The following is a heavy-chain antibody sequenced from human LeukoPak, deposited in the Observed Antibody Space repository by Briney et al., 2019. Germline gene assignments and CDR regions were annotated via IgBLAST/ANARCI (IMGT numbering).Heavy chain of an antibody. Sequence: SETLSLTCTVSGGSTSSSTYFWDWMRQPPGKGLEWIGNIYDSGSTHYNPSLKSRVTISVDTSKNQFSLKLSSVTAADTAVYYCARRGYSSGSYYIDYWGQGTLVTVSS. CDR1: GGSTSSSTYF. CDR2: IYDSGST. V-gene: IGHV4-39*01. CDR3: ARRGYSSGSYYIDY. J-gene: IGHJ4*02. D-gene: IGHD6-19*01.